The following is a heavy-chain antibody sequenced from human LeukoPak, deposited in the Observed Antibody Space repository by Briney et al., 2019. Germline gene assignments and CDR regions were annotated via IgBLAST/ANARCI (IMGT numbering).Heavy chain of an antibody. D-gene: IGHD5-18*01. CDR3: AAMAVNWFDP. Sequence: PSETLSLTCTVSGGSVGSGSYYWSWIRQSPGKGLEWIGHILYSDITDYNPSLKSRVTMSVDTSKNQFSLRLTSVTAADTAVYYCAAMAVNWFDPWGQGTLVIVSS. V-gene: IGHV4-61*01. J-gene: IGHJ5*02. CDR2: ILYSDIT. CDR1: GGSVGSGSYY.